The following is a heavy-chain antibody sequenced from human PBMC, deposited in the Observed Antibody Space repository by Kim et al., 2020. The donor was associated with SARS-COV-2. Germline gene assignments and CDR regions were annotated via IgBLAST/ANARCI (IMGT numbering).Heavy chain of an antibody. V-gene: IGHV4-34*01. CDR3: ARGRGINILWGSYRGWDY. D-gene: IGHD3-16*02. CDR1: GGSFSGYH. J-gene: IGHJ4*02. Sequence: ETLSLTCAVYGGSFSGYHWNWIRQPPGKGLQWIGEVNYGGVTNYNPSLKSRVIISADSSKSQVSLRLKYVTAADTAVYYCARGRGINILWGSYRGWDYWGQGHRVPVSA. CDR2: VNYGGVT.